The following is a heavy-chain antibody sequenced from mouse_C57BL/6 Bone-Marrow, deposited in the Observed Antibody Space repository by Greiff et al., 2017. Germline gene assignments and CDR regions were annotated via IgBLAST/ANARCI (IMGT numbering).Heavy chain of an antibody. CDR3: RREYYYGYLRYFDY. V-gene: IGHV5-9-1*02. D-gene: IGHD2-14*01. J-gene: IGHJ2*01. Sequence: EVKLLESGEGLVKPGGSLKLSCAASGFTFSSYAMSWVRQTPETRLEWVAYISSGGDYIYYADTVKGRFTISRDNARNTLYLQMSSLKSEDTAMYNCRREYYYGYLRYFDYWGQGTTLTVSS. CDR2: ISSGGDYI. CDR1: GFTFSSYA.